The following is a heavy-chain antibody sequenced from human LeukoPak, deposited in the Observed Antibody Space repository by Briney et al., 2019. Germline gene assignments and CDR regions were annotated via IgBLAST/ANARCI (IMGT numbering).Heavy chain of an antibody. CDR1: GGSISTYY. CDR3: ARYSYGHRWFDP. Sequence: SETLSLTCTVSGGSISTYYWSWIRQPPGKGLEWIGYIYYSGSTKYNPSLKSRVTISPDTSKNQFSLHLTSVTAADTAVYYCARYSYGHRWFDPWGQGTLVTVSS. CDR2: IYYSGST. D-gene: IGHD5-18*01. V-gene: IGHV4-59*08. J-gene: IGHJ5*02.